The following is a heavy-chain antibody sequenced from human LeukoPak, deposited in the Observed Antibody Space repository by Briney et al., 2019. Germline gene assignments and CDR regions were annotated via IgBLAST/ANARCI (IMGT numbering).Heavy chain of an antibody. D-gene: IGHD2-2*01. CDR2: IYYSGST. J-gene: IGHJ6*03. V-gene: IGHV4-59*01. Sequence: SETLSLTCTVSGGSISSYYWSWIRQPPGKGLEWIGYIYYSGSTNYNPSLKSRVTISVDTSKNQFSLKLSSVTAADTAVYYCAREIECSSTSCYPYYYYYMDVWGKGTTVTVSS. CDR1: GGSISSYY. CDR3: AREIECSSTSCYPYYYYYMDV.